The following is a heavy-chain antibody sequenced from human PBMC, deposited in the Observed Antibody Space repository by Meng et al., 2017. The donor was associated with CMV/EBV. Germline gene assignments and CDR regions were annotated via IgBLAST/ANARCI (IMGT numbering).Heavy chain of an antibody. V-gene: IGHV3-73*01. D-gene: IGHD2-2*01. CDR1: GFTFSGSA. Sequence: GGSLRLSCAASGFTFSGSAMHWVRQASGKGLEWVGRIRSKANSYATAYAASVKGRFTISRDDSKNTAYLQMNSLKTEDTAVYYCTRRGGYCSSTSCPAHFQHWGQGTLVTVSS. CDR3: TRRGGYCSSTSCPAHFQH. J-gene: IGHJ1*01. CDR2: IRSKANSYAT.